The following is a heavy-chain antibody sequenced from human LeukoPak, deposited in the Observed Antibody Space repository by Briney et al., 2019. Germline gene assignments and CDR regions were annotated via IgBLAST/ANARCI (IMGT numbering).Heavy chain of an antibody. V-gene: IGHV4-39*01. CDR3: ARGFRTGYFDY. D-gene: IGHD7-27*01. Sequence: SETLSLTCTVSGGSISSSSYYWGWVRQPPGKGLEWIGSIYYSGSTYYNPSLKSRVTISVDTSKNQFSLKLSSVTAADTAVYYCARGFRTGYFDYWGQGTLVTVSS. CDR2: IYYSGST. J-gene: IGHJ4*02. CDR1: GGSISSSSYY.